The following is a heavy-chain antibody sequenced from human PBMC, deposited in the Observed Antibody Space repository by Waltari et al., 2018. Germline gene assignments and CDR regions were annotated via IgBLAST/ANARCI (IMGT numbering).Heavy chain of an antibody. CDR1: GFTFSSYW. J-gene: IGHJ4*02. Sequence: EVQLVESGGGLVQPGGSLRLSCAASGFTFSSYWMGWVRQAPGKGLEWVANIKQDGSEKYYVDSVKGRFTISRDNAKNSLYLQMNSLRAEDTAVYYCARERDSSGYPFDYWGQGTLVTVSS. V-gene: IGHV3-7*01. D-gene: IGHD3-22*01. CDR2: IKQDGSEK. CDR3: ARERDSSGYPFDY.